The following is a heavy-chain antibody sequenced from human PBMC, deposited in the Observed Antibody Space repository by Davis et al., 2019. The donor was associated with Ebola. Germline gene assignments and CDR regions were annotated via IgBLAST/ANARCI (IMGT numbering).Heavy chain of an antibody. V-gene: IGHV3-33*03. J-gene: IGHJ2*01. CDR2: IWYDGSAE. CDR1: GFTFSNYG. Sequence: GESLKISCAASGFTFSNYGMHWVRQAPGKGLEWVAVIWYDGSAEYYADSVKGRFTISRDNSKNTLYLQMNSLRAEDTAIYYCAKVGTMVTPGNQDYWYFDLWGRGTLVTVSS. CDR3: AKVGTMVTPGNQDYWYFDL. D-gene: IGHD4-17*01.